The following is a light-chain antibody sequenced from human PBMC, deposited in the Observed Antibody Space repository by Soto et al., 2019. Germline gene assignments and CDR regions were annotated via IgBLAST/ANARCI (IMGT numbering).Light chain of an antibody. J-gene: IGLJ2*01. CDR2: DVT. CDR1: SSDIGGYNY. CDR3: CSYAGSYTLVV. Sequence: QSVLTQPRSVSGSPGQSVTISCTGTSSDIGGYNYVSWYQQYPGKAPKLMIFDVTQRPSGVPDRFSASKSGNTASLTISGLQAEDEADYYCCSYAGSYTLVVFGGGTKLTVL. V-gene: IGLV2-11*01.